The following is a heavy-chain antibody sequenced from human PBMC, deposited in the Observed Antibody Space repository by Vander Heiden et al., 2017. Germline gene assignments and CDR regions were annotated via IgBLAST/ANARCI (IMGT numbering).Heavy chain of an antibody. Sequence: QLQLQESGPGLVKPSETLSLTCTVSGGSISSSSYYWGWIRQPPGKGLEWIGSIYYSGSTYYNPSLKSRVTISVDTSKNQFSLKPSSVTAADTAVYYCARPVYDFWAQWFDPWGQGTLVTVSS. CDR3: ARPVYDFWAQWFDP. D-gene: IGHD3-3*01. CDR2: IYYSGST. CDR1: GGSISSSSYY. V-gene: IGHV4-39*01. J-gene: IGHJ5*02.